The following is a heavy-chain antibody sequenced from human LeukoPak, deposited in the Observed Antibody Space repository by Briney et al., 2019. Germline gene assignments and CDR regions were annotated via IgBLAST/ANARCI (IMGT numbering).Heavy chain of an antibody. CDR1: GYTFTSYD. J-gene: IGHJ4*02. V-gene: IGHV1-8*01. Sequence: ASVKVSCKASGYTFTSYDINWVRQATGQGLEWMGWMNPNSGNTGYAQKFQGRVTMTRNTSISTAYMELSSLRSEDTAVYYCARGRVVRGVITKRRPDCWGQGTLVTVSS. D-gene: IGHD3-10*01. CDR3: ARGRVVRGVITKRRPDC. CDR2: MNPNSGNT.